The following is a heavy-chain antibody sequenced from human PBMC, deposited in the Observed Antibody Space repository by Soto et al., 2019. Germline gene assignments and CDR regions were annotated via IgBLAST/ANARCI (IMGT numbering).Heavy chain of an antibody. Sequence: EVQLLESGGGLVQPGGSLRLSCAASGFTFSSYAMSWVRQAPGKGLEWVSAISGSGGSTYYADSVKGRFTISRDNSKNTLYLQMNSLRAEDTAVYHCASYCSDGSCYSNFDYWGQGTLVTVSS. CDR3: ASYCSDGSCYSNFDY. V-gene: IGHV3-23*01. CDR1: GFTFSSYA. D-gene: IGHD2-15*01. CDR2: ISGSGGST. J-gene: IGHJ4*02.